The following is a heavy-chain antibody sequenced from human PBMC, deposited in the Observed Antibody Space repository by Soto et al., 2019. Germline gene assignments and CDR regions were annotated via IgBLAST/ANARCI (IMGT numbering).Heavy chain of an antibody. CDR1: GFTFRSYW. V-gene: IGHV3-74*01. D-gene: IGHD6-6*01. CDR2: INSDGSST. CDR3: ASGGSSLNFDS. J-gene: IGHJ4*02. Sequence: EVQLVESGGGLVQPGGSLRLSCAASGFTFRSYWMQWVCQAPGKGLVWVSWINSDGSSTSYADSVKGRFTISRDNAKNTLYLQMNSLRAEDTAVYYCASGGSSLNFDSWGQGTLVTVSS.